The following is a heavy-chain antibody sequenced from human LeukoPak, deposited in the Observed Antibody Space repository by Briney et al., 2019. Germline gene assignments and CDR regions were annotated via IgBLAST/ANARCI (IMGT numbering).Heavy chain of an antibody. V-gene: IGHV3-11*01. J-gene: IGHJ3*02. CDR3: ASDRYYDSSGYSTRVDDAFDI. Sequence: PGGSLRLSCAASGFTFSDYYMSWIRQAPGKGLEWVSYISSSGSTIYYADSVKGRFTISRDNAKNSLYLQMNSLRAEDTAVYYCASDRYYDSSGYSTRVDDAFDIWGQGTMVTVSS. CDR2: ISSSGSTI. D-gene: IGHD3-22*01. CDR1: GFTFSDYY.